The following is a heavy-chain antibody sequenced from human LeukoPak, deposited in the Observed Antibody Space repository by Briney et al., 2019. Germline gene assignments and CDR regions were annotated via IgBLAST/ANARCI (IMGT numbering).Heavy chain of an antibody. V-gene: IGHV1-18*01. J-gene: IGHJ4*02. CDR1: GYTFTSYG. CDR2: ISAYNGNT. CDR3: ARARGAAGMYYFDY. D-gene: IGHD6-13*01. Sequence: GASVKVSCKASGYTFTSYGISWVRQAPGQGLEWMGWISAYNGNTNYAQKLQGRVTMTTDTSTSTAYMELRSLRSDDTAVYYCARARGAAGMYYFDYWGQGTLVTVSS.